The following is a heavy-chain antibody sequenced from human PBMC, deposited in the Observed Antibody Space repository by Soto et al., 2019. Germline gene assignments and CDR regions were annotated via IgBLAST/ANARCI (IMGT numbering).Heavy chain of an antibody. CDR1: GGSFSGYY. Sequence: VQLQQWGAGLLKPSETLSLTCAVYGGSFSGYYWSWIRQPPGKGLEWIGEINHSGSTNYNPSLKSRVTISVDTSKNQFSLKLSSVTAADTAVYYCARGLVRYGMDVWGQGTTVTVSS. V-gene: IGHV4-34*01. CDR2: INHSGST. CDR3: ARGLVRYGMDV. J-gene: IGHJ6*02. D-gene: IGHD3-10*01.